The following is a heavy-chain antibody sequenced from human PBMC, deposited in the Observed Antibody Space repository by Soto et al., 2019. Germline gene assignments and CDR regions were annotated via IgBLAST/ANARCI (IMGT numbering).Heavy chain of an antibody. Sequence: EVQLLESGGGLVQPGGSLRLSCAASGFTFGSYAMSWVLQAPGKGLEWVSTASGTSASTYYADSVKGRFTISRDNSKSTLYLQMNSLRAEDTAVYYCARASGSRYSRGWYHAFDVWGQGTLVPVSS. CDR3: ARASGSRYSRGWYHAFDV. CDR1: GFTFGSYA. CDR2: ASGTSAST. J-gene: IGHJ3*01. V-gene: IGHV3-23*01. D-gene: IGHD6-19*01.